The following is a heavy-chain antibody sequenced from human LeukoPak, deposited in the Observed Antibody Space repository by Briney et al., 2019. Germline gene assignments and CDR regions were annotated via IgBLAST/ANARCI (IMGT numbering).Heavy chain of an antibody. V-gene: IGHV1-69*05. CDR3: ARNMVREDQNFDY. Sequence: ASVKVSCKASGGTFSSYAISWVRQAPGQGLEWMGRIIPIFGTANYAQKFQGRVTITTDESTSIAYMELSSLRSEDTAVYYCARNMVREDQNFDYWGQGTLVTVSS. D-gene: IGHD3-10*01. CDR2: IIPIFGTA. J-gene: IGHJ4*02. CDR1: GGTFSSYA.